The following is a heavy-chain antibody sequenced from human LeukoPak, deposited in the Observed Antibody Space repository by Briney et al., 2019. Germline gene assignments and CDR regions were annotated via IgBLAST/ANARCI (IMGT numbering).Heavy chain of an antibody. CDR1: GGSISSSSYY. J-gene: IGHJ5*02. CDR3: ARLYSSSWYVLPNWFDP. Sequence: SETLSLTCTVSGGSISSSSYYWGWIRQPPGKGLEWIGSIYYSGSTYYNPSLKSRVTISVYTSKNQFSLKLSSVTATDTAVYYCARLYSSSWYVLPNWFDPWGQGTLVTVSS. V-gene: IGHV4-39*07. CDR2: IYYSGST. D-gene: IGHD6-13*01.